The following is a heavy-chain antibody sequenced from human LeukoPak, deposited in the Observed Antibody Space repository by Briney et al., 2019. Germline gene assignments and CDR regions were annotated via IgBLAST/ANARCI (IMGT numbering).Heavy chain of an antibody. Sequence: PGGSLRLSCETSGFIFSDYGMHWVRQAPGKGLEWLSGISHDGSRQHYVDSVKGRFFISRDNSKNTLSLQMDSLRAEDTAVYYCAGDWNGDHVIEYWGQGTLVTVSS. CDR1: GFIFSDYG. CDR2: ISHDGSRQ. V-gene: IGHV3-30*03. J-gene: IGHJ4*02. CDR3: AGDWNGDHVIEY. D-gene: IGHD3-16*01.